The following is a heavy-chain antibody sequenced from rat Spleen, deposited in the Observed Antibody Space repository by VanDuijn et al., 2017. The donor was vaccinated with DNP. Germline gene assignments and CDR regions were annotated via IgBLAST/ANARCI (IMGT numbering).Heavy chain of an antibody. CDR3: AIQLGVFDY. J-gene: IGHJ2*01. D-gene: IGHD5-1*01. CDR1: GYSITRNYR. CDR2: INGAGST. V-gene: IGHV3-3*01. Sequence: EVQLQESGPGLVESSQSLSLTCSVTGYSITRNYRWNWIRKFPGDKLEWMGYINGAGSTNYNPSLKSRISITRDTSKNQFFLQVNSVTPEDSATYYCAIQLGVFDYWGQGVMVTVSS.